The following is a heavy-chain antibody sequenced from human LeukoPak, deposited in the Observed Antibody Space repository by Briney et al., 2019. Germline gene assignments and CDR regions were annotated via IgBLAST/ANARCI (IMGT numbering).Heavy chain of an antibody. J-gene: IGHJ4*02. V-gene: IGHV3-21*01. CDR2: ISSSSSYI. Sequence: GGSLRLSCAASGFPFSSYWMAWVRQAPGKGLEWVSSISSSSSYIYYADSVKGRFTVSRDNAKNSLYLQMNSLRAEDTAVYYCARDLPYYYDSSGPFDYWGQGTLVTVSS. CDR1: GFPFSSYW. D-gene: IGHD3-22*01. CDR3: ARDLPYYYDSSGPFDY.